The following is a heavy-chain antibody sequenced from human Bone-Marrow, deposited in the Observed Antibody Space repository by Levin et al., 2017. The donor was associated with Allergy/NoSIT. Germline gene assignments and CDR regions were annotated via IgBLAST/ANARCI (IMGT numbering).Heavy chain of an antibody. Sequence: PGGSLRLSCAASGLRFSNYGMHWVRQAPGKGLEWVAVISYDGSVQYYVDSVKGRFTISRDDSKNTLYLEINSLRAEDTAVYYCAKEKEVAYSGYGMDVWGQGTTVTVSS. CDR2: ISYDGSVQ. V-gene: IGHV3-30*18. CDR1: GLRFSNYG. CDR3: AKEKEVAYSGYGMDV. D-gene: IGHD6-13*01. J-gene: IGHJ6*02.